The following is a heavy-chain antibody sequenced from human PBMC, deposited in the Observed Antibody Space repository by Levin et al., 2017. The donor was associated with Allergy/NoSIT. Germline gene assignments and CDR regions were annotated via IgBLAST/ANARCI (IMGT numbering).Heavy chain of an antibody. Sequence: GASVKVSCKASGYTFTSYGISWVRQAPGQGLEWMGWISAYNGNTNYAQKLQGRVTMTTDTSTSTAYMELKSLRSDDTAVYYCAREYYDSSGYYFVPIFDYWGQGTLVTVSS. J-gene: IGHJ4*02. CDR1: GYTFTSYG. CDR2: ISAYNGNT. CDR3: AREYYDSSGYYFVPIFDY. V-gene: IGHV1-18*01. D-gene: IGHD3-22*01.